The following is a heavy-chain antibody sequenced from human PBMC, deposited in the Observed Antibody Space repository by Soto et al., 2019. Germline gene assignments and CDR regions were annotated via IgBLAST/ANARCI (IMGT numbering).Heavy chain of an antibody. J-gene: IGHJ4*02. V-gene: IGHV1-69*01. CDR2: IIPILGTA. D-gene: IGHD1-26*01. CDR3: ARDGGRHSGGIDY. CDR1: GGTFSSYS. Sequence: QVQLVQSGAEVKKPGSSVTVSCKASGGTFSSYSINWVRQAPGQGLEWMGEIIPILGTANYAQKLQGRVTITADESTSTAYMELSSLRSEDTAVYYCARDGGRHSGGIDYWGQGTLVTVSS.